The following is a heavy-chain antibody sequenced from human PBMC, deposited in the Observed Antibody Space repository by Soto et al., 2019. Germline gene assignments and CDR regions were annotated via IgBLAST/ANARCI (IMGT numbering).Heavy chain of an antibody. CDR2: VSGSGGTT. CDR3: AKAYSSSSI. J-gene: IGHJ4*02. V-gene: IGHV3-23*01. D-gene: IGHD6-6*01. Sequence: GGSLSLSCEASGFTFTAAMTWVRQAPGKGLEWVSAVSGSGGTTYYADSVKGRFTISRDNSKNTLYLQMDSLRVEDTAIYYCAKAYSSSSIWGRGALVTVSS. CDR1: GFTFTAA.